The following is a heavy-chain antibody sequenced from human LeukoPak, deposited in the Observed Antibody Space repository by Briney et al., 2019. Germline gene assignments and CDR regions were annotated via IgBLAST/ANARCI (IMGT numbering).Heavy chain of an antibody. D-gene: IGHD5-12*01. CDR1: GYTFTDFH. CDR2: INPYSGGT. V-gene: IGHV1-2*02. J-gene: IGHJ4*02. Sequence: ASVKVSCKASGYTFTDFHIHWVRQSPGQGLEWMGWINPYSGGTNYEQTLQGRVTMTRDTSTSTAYMELSRRRSDNFAVYYCARWALYSGYFSYWGQGTLVTVSS. CDR3: ARWALYSGYFSY.